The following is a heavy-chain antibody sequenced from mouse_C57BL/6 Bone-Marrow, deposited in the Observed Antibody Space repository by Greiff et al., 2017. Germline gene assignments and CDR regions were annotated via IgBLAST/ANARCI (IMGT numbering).Heavy chain of an antibody. Sequence: QVQLQQPGAELVKPGASVKLSCKASGYTFTSYWMQWVNQRPGQGLAWIGEIDPSDSYTNYNQKFKGKATLTVDTSSGTAYMQLSSLTSEDSAVYYCARVTAEVADYWGQGTTLTVSS. CDR1: GYTFTSYW. V-gene: IGHV1-50*01. CDR2: IDPSDSYT. J-gene: IGHJ2*01. CDR3: ARVTAEVADY. D-gene: IGHD1-1*01.